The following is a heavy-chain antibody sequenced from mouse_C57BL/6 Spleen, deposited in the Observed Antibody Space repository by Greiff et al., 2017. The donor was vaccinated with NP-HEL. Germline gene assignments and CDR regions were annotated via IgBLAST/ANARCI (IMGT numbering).Heavy chain of an antibody. CDR2: IYPGDGDT. CDR3: ARQAYGSSYLYYFDY. V-gene: IGHV1-82*01. J-gene: IGHJ2*01. CDR1: GYAFSSSW. D-gene: IGHD1-1*01. Sequence: VQLQQSGPELVKPGASVKISCKASGYAFSSSWMNWVKQRPGKGLEWIGRIYPGDGDTNYNGKFKGKATLTADKSSSTAYMQLSSLTSEDSAVYFCARQAYGSSYLYYFDYWGQSTTLTVSS.